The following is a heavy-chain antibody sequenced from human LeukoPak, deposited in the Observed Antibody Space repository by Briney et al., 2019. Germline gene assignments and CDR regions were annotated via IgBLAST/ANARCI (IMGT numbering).Heavy chain of an antibody. CDR1: GFTFSNYA. D-gene: IGHD2-21*02. Sequence: PGGSLRLSCAASGFTFSNYAMSWVRQAPGKGLEWVSSISLSGGTTDYADSVKGRFTISRDSSKNTLDLQMNSLTAEDTALYYCVRGHTILTHWGPGTLVTVSS. CDR3: VRGHTILTH. V-gene: IGHV3-23*01. CDR2: ISLSGGTT. J-gene: IGHJ4*02.